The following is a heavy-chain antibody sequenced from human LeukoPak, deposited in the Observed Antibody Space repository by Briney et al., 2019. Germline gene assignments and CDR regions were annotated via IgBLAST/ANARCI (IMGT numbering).Heavy chain of an antibody. Sequence: GASVKVSCKASGYTFTSYDINWVRQATGQGLEWMGWMNPNSGNTGYAQKFQGRVTMTRNTSISTAYMELSSLRSEDTAVYYCARDGGRCSSTSCYARWFDPWGQGTLVTVSS. J-gene: IGHJ5*02. CDR1: GYTFTSYD. V-gene: IGHV1-8*01. CDR3: ARDGGRCSSTSCYARWFDP. CDR2: MNPNSGNT. D-gene: IGHD2-2*01.